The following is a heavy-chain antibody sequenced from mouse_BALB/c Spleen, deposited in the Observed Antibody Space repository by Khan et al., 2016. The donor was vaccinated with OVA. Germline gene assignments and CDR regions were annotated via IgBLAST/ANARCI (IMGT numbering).Heavy chain of an antibody. J-gene: IGHJ2*01. CDR2: INTSTGEP. V-gene: IGHV9-3-1*01. CDR3: ARFHGGY. CDR1: GYTFTNYV. Sequence: QIQLVQSGPELKKPGETVKISCKASGYTFTNYVMNWVKQSPGKGLKWMGWINTSTGEPTYDDDFKGRFAFSLETSASTAYLQINSLKNEDTATYFCARFHGGYWGQGTTLTVSS.